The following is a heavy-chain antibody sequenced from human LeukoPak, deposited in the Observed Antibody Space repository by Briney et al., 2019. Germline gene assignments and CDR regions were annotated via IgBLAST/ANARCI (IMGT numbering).Heavy chain of an antibody. D-gene: IGHD6-6*01. CDR1: GYSFTGYY. Sequence: ASVKVSCKASGYSFTGYYMHWVRQAPGQGLGWMGWINPNSGGTNYAQNFQGRVTMTRDTSISTAYMELSRLRSDDTALYYCARVWQYSRSSGAFDIWGQGTMVTVSS. CDR2: INPNSGGT. V-gene: IGHV1-2*02. CDR3: ARVWQYSRSSGAFDI. J-gene: IGHJ3*02.